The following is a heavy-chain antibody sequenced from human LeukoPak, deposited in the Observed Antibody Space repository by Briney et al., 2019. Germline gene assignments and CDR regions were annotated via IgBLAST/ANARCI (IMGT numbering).Heavy chain of an antibody. J-gene: IGHJ4*02. D-gene: IGHD6-13*01. Sequence: PGGSLRLSCAASGFTFSRYAMHWVRQAPGKGLEYVSAISSNGGSTYYANSVKGRFTISRDNSKNTLHLQMGSLRAEDMAVYYCGRIAAAGTAWGQGTLVTVSS. CDR2: ISSNGGST. CDR3: GRIAAAGTA. CDR1: GFTFSRYA. V-gene: IGHV3-64*01.